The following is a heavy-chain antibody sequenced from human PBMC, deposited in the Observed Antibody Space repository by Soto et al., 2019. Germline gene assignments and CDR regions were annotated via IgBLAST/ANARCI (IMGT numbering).Heavy chain of an antibody. V-gene: IGHV4-34*01. D-gene: IGHD3-10*01. J-gene: IGHJ4*02. Sequence: XATLSLTSYVCRGSLSGYYWSWIRQPPGKGLEWIGEISPSGTTNYSPSLKSRVSISVDTSKNQFSLNLTSLTAADTAVYYCARAQKVTGSAQTRPDLWAQRSLVPVSS. CDR2: ISPSGTT. CDR1: RGSLSGYY. CDR3: ARAQKVTGSAQTRPDL.